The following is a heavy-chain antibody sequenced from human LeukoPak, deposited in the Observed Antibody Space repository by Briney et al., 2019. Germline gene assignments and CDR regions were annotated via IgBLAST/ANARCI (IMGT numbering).Heavy chain of an antibody. CDR2: IYPDYSET. CDR3: ARHTDGNDSDAFDI. D-gene: IGHD2-8*02. Sequence: GESLKISFKGFGYRFTKYWIGWVRQMPGKGLEWMGIIYPDYSETTYSPSFQGQVTMSVDKSINTAYLQWNSLRASDTAMYYCARHTDGNDSDAFDIWGQGTMVAVSS. CDR1: GYRFTKYW. V-gene: IGHV5-51*01. J-gene: IGHJ3*02.